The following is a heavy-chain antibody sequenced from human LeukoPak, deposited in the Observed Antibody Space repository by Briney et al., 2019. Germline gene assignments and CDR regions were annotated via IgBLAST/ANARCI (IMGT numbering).Heavy chain of an antibody. J-gene: IGHJ3*01. V-gene: IGHV4-34*01. CDR3: ARVTVRDGYNFRAFDV. D-gene: IGHD5-24*01. CDR2: INHSGST. CDR1: GGSFNGYY. Sequence: SETLSLTCAVYGGSFNGYYWSWIRQPPGKGLEWIGEINHSGSTNYNPSLKSRVTISVDTSKNQFSLKLSSVTAADTAVYYCARVTVRDGYNFRAFDVWGQGTMVTVSS.